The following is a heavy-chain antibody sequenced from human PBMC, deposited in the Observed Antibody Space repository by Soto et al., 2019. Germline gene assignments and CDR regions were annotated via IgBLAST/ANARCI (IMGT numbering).Heavy chain of an antibody. D-gene: IGHD3-10*01. V-gene: IGHV4-34*01. Sequence: QVQLQQGGAGLLKPSETLSLSCAVYGGYFNDNYYTWFRQPPGKGLERIGEISRSGTTKYIPSLKSRASISFDTSKTQVSLKGTSVTAADTAVYYCATSLWFGTQVELWGQGALVTVSS. CDR2: ISRSGTT. J-gene: IGHJ5*02. CDR1: GGYFNDNY. CDR3: ATSLWFGTQVEL.